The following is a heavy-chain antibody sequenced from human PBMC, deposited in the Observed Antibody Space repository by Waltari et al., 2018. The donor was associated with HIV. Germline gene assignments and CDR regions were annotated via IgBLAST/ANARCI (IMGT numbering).Heavy chain of an antibody. J-gene: IGHJ6*02. CDR2: IYYSGST. Sequence: QVQLQESGPGLVKPSETLSLTCTVSGGSISSYYWSWIRQPPGKGLEWIGYIYYSGSTNYNPPLKSRVTISVDTSKNQFSLKLSSVTAADTAVYYCARVSYDILTGFYYYYGMDVWGQGTTVTVSS. CDR3: ARVSYDILTGFYYYYGMDV. D-gene: IGHD3-9*01. V-gene: IGHV4-59*01. CDR1: GGSISSYY.